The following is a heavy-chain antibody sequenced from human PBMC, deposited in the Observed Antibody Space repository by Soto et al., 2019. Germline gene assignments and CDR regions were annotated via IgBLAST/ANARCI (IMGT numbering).Heavy chain of an antibody. V-gene: IGHV1-69*08. D-gene: IGHD4-4*01. Sequence: QVQLVQSGAEVKKPGSSVKVSCEASGGSVSSYTLSWVRQAPGQGLEWMGRIIPILGRANYAQKFQDRVTITADKSTRKAYMELSSLRSEDTAVYFCAGDSGYSNYAFDFWGQGTLITVSS. CDR2: IIPILGRA. CDR1: GGSVSSYT. J-gene: IGHJ4*02. CDR3: AGDSGYSNYAFDF.